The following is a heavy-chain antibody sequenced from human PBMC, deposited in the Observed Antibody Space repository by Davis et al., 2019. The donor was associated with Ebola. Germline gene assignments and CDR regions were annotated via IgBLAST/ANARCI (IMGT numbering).Heavy chain of an antibody. J-gene: IGHJ3*02. CDR1: GYTFTSYD. CDR2: MNPNSGNT. D-gene: IGHD1-26*01. CDR3: ARATTSGWELPNDAFDI. Sequence: AASVKVSCKASGYTFTSYDIDWVRQATGQGLGWMGWMNPNSGNTGYAQKFQGRVTMTRNTSISTAYMELSSLRSEDTAVYYCARATTSGWELPNDAFDIWGQGTMVTVSS. V-gene: IGHV1-8*01.